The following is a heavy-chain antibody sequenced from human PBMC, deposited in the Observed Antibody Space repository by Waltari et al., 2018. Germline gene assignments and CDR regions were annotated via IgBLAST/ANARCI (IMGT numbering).Heavy chain of an antibody. Sequence: EEKVVESGGGLVQPGESLRLSCAASGFTFGNYRMPGFRHPPGKGLVWVSGISSDESKTSYADSVKGRFTISRDNSKKTLYLQMKRLRVKDTAIYYCTRVAQRTYRSPVPGRDYYYGMDVWGQGTTVTVSS. J-gene: IGHJ6*02. CDR3: TRVAQRTYRSPVPGRDYYYGMDV. D-gene: IGHD1-1*01. CDR2: ISSDESKT. CDR1: GFTFGNYR. V-gene: IGHV3-74*01.